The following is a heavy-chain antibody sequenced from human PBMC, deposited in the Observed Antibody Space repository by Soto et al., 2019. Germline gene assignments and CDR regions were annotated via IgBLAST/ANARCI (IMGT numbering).Heavy chain of an antibody. CDR1: GGSFSTYY. D-gene: IGHD3-16*01. J-gene: IGHJ3*02. V-gene: IGHV4-34*01. Sequence: QLQQWGAGLLKPSETLSLTCVVSGGSFSTYYYNWIRQSPGKGLEWIGEINHSGNNNYSPSLKSRVGMSLDTSNDEFSLKLTSVTAADTAVYYCARGGSNDWQVALDIWGQGTMVTVSS. CDR2: INHSGNN. CDR3: ARGGSNDWQVALDI.